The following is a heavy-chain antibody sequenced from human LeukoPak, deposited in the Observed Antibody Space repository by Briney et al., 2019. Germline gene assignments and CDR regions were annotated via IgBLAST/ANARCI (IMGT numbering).Heavy chain of an antibody. CDR3: AREVDSSGYRNWFDP. D-gene: IGHD3-22*01. Sequence: GASVKVSCKASGGTFSSYAISWVRQAPGQGLEWMGGIIPIFGTANYAQKFQGRVTITADKSTSTAYMELSSLRSEDTAVYYCAREVDSSGYRNWFDPWGQGTLVTVSS. CDR2: IIPIFGTA. V-gene: IGHV1-69*06. J-gene: IGHJ5*02. CDR1: GGTFSSYA.